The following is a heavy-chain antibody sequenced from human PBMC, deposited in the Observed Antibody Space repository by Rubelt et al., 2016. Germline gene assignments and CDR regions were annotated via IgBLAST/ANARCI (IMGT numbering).Heavy chain of an antibody. CDR3: RHSSPRYYYDSSGYEYYVDY. V-gene: IGHV2-5*02. CDR1: GFSLSTGGEG. J-gene: IGHJ4*02. CDR2: IYWDDEK. Sequence: QITLKESGPTLVKPTQTLTLTCTFSGFSLSTGGEGVGWIRQPPGKALEWLALIYWDDEKRYSPSLKSRLTITKDPSKNQVVLTMTHMVPVDTATCDVRHSSPRYYYDSSGYEYYVDYWCQGTPVTVSS. D-gene: IGHD3-22*01.